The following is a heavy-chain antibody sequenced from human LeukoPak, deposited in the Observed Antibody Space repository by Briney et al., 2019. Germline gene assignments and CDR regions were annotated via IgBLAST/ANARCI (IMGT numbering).Heavy chain of an antibody. Sequence: SETLSLTCAVYGGSFSGYYWSWIRQPPGKGLEWIGEINHSGSTNYNPSLKSRATISLDTSRSQFSLMLSSVTAADTAIYYCARHSFARPFDSWGQGTLVTVSS. V-gene: IGHV4-34*01. D-gene: IGHD6-6*01. J-gene: IGHJ4*02. CDR1: GGSFSGYY. CDR2: INHSGST. CDR3: ARHSFARPFDS.